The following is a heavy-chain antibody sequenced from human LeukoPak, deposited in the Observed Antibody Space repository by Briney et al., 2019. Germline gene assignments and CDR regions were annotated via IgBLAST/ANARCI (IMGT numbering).Heavy chain of an antibody. Sequence: SETLSLTCTVSGGSISSYYWSWIRQPPGKGLEWIGEINHSGSTNYNPSLKSRVTISVDTSKNQFSLKLSSVTAADTAVYYCARGSPGNLFDYWGQGTLVTVSS. CDR3: ARGSPGNLFDY. V-gene: IGHV4-34*01. CDR2: INHSGST. J-gene: IGHJ4*02. CDR1: GGSISSYY.